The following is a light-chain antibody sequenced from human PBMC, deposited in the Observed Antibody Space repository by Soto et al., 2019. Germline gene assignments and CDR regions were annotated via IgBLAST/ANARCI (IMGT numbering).Light chain of an antibody. J-gene: IGKJ4*02. CDR2: DAS. CDR1: QSVSSY. Sequence: EIVLTQSPATLSLSPGERATLSCRASQSVSSYLAWYQQKPGQAPRLLIYDASNRATGIPARFSGSGSGTAFTLTISSLEPEDFAVYYCQQRINWLRTFGGGTKVEIK. V-gene: IGKV3-11*01. CDR3: QQRINWLRT.